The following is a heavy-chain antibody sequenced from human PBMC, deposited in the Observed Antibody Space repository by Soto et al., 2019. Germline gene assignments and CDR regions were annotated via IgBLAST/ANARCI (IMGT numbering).Heavy chain of an antibody. Sequence: QITLKESGPTLVKPTQTLTLTCTFSGLSLSTSGVGVGWIRQPPGKALEWLALIYWDDDKRYSPSLKSRLTITKDTSKNQVVLTMTNMDPVDTATYYCAHSFMVRGVIHYYYYMDVWGKGTTVTVSS. CDR3: AHSFMVRGVIHYYYYMDV. CDR2: IYWDDDK. D-gene: IGHD3-10*01. J-gene: IGHJ6*03. CDR1: GLSLSTSGVG. V-gene: IGHV2-5*02.